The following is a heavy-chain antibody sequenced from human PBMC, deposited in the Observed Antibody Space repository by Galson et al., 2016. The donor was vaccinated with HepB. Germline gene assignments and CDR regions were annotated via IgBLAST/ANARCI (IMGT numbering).Heavy chain of an antibody. J-gene: IGHJ4*02. Sequence: SETLSLTCAVSGASISSGNWWTWVRQPPGKGLEWIGEIYHSGSTNYNPSLQSRVTLSVDKSKNQFSLNLSSVTAADTAVYYCARDLGVCSSSSCYFGFWGQGTLVTVSS. CDR3: ARDLGVCSSSSCYFGF. CDR2: IYHSGST. CDR1: GASISSGNW. V-gene: IGHV4-4*02. D-gene: IGHD2-2*01.